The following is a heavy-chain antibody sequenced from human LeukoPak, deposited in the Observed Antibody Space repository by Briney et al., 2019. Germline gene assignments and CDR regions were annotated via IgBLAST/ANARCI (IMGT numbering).Heavy chain of an antibody. CDR2: IYPGDSDT. Sequence: GESPKISCKGSGYSFTSYWIGWVRQMPGKGLEWMGLIYPGDSDTRYSPSFQGQVTISADKSISTAYLQWSSLKASDTAMYYCARLGSTNTVTTRSHWFDPWGQGTLVTVSS. J-gene: IGHJ5*02. V-gene: IGHV5-51*01. CDR1: GYSFTSYW. CDR3: ARLGSTNTVTTRSHWFDP. D-gene: IGHD4-17*01.